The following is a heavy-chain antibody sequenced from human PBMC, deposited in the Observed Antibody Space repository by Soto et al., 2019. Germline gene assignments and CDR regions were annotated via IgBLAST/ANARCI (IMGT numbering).Heavy chain of an antibody. CDR2: IMPIFRAP. J-gene: IGHJ6*02. CDR3: ASWLKGPDIGNYYYGMDV. Sequence: GASVKVSCKASGGAFSDYAFSWVRQAPGQGLEWLGGIMPIFRAPDYAQKLQGRVTITADEFTRTAYMEMNSLRSEDTAVYYCASWLKGPDIGNYYYGMDVWGQGTTVTVSS. D-gene: IGHD2-15*01. V-gene: IGHV1-69*13. CDR1: GGAFSDYA.